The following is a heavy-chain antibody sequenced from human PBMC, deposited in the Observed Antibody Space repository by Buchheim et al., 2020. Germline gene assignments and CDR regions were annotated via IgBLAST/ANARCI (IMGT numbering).Heavy chain of an antibody. CDR3: ASFPRYSSSSV. CDR1: GGSISSSSYY. V-gene: IGHV4-39*01. D-gene: IGHD6-6*01. Sequence: QLQLQESGPGLVKPSETLSLTCTVSGGSISSSSYYWGWIRQPPGKGLEWIGSIYSSGSTYYNSSLKSRFTISVDTSKNHFSLKLSSVTAADTAVYYCASFPRYSSSSVWGQGTT. J-gene: IGHJ6*02. CDR2: IYSSGST.